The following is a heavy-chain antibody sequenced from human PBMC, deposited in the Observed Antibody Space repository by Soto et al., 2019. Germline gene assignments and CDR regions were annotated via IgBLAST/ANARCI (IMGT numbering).Heavy chain of an antibody. V-gene: IGHV1-69*04. D-gene: IGHD6-19*01. J-gene: IGHJ6*03. CDR1: GGTFSSYA. CDR2: IIPILGIG. Sequence: QVQLVQSGAEVKKPGSSVKVSCKASGGTFSSYAFNWVRQAPGQGLEWMGRIIPILGIGDYAQRFQGRVTITADKSTSTVYRELSSLRSEDTAVYYCARNPRAVAAMHMDVWGKGTMVTVSS. CDR3: ARNPRAVAAMHMDV.